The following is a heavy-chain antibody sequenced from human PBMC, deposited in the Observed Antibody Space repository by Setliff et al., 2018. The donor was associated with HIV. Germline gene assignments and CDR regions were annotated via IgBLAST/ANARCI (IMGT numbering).Heavy chain of an antibody. Sequence: PGGSLRLSCAASGFTFSSYWMHWVRQVPGKGLVWVSHINGDGSSTTYADSVKDRFTISRDNAKNTLYLQMNGLRAEDTGVYYCHSGYDTEEQSYFDYWGQGALVTVSS. D-gene: IGHD5-12*01. CDR1: GFTFSSYW. CDR3: HSGYDTEEQSYFDY. J-gene: IGHJ4*02. CDR2: INGDGSST. V-gene: IGHV3-74*01.